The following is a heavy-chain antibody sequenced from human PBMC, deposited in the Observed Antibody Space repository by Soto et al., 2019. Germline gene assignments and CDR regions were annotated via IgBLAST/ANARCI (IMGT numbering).Heavy chain of an antibody. D-gene: IGHD3-10*01. CDR2: ISGSGVNT. V-gene: IGHV3-23*01. CDR1: GFTFSSYA. J-gene: IGHJ4*02. CDR3: AKDHRSSGSGSYSEFDY. Sequence: GGSLRLSCAASGFTFSSYAMSWVRQAPGKGLEWVSAISGSGVNTYYADSVKGRFTISRDSSKNTLYLQMNSLRAEDTAVYYCAKDHRSSGSGSYSEFDYWGQGTLVTVSS.